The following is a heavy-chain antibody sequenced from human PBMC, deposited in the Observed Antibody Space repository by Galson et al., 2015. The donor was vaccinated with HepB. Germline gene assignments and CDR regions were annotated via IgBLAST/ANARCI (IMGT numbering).Heavy chain of an antibody. D-gene: IGHD3-10*01. J-gene: IGHJ6*02. CDR2: IYDSGST. Sequence: SETLSLTCTVSGGSMKNYYWSWIRQPPGKGLEWIGHIYDSGSTNYNPSHKSRITISVDTSKKEFSLKLSSVTAADTAVYYCARQQWFGEAGGMDVWGQGTTVTVSS. CDR1: GGSMKNYY. CDR3: ARQQWFGEAGGMDV. V-gene: IGHV4-59*01.